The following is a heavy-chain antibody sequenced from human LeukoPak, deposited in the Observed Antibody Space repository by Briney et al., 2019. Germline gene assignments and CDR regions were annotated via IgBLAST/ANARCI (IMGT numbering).Heavy chain of an antibody. CDR2: ITGSGSST. V-gene: IGHV3-23*01. D-gene: IGHD3-22*01. CDR1: GFTFSTYA. Sequence: GSLRLSCAASGFTFSTYAMSWVRQAPGKGLEWVSSITGSGSSTYYADSVKGRFTISRDNSKNTLYLQLNNLRAEDTAVYYCATTKWFIGYWGQGTLVTVSS. CDR3: ATTKWFIGY. J-gene: IGHJ4*02.